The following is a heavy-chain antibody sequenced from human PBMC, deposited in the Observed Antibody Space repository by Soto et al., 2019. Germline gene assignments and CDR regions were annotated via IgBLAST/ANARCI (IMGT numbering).Heavy chain of an antibody. Sequence: QPGGSLRLSCAASGFTFSSYGMHWVRQAPGKGLEWVAVISYDGSNKYYADSVKGRFTISRDNSKNTLYLQMNSLRAEDTAVYYCAKASDIVATIPTLFDYWGQGTLVTVSS. CDR2: ISYDGSNK. CDR3: AKASDIVATIPTLFDY. V-gene: IGHV3-30*18. D-gene: IGHD5-12*01. CDR1: GFTFSSYG. J-gene: IGHJ4*02.